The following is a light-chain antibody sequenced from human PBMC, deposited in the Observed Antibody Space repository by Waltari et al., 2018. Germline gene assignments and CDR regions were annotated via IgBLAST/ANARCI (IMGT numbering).Light chain of an antibody. CDR1: SSNIGSNT. Sequence: QSVLTQPPSASGTPGQRVSISCSGSSSNIGSNTVNWYQQFPGTAPKLLSYSNNQRPSGVPDRFAGSKSGTSASLAISGLQSEDEADYYCASWDDSPDGPVFGGGTKLTVL. CDR2: SNN. CDR3: ASWDDSPDGPV. V-gene: IGLV1-44*01. J-gene: IGLJ3*02.